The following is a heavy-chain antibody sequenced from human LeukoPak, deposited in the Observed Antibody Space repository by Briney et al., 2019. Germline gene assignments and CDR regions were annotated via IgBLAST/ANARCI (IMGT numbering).Heavy chain of an antibody. CDR1: GFTFSSYA. D-gene: IGHD6-13*01. CDR2: ISYDGSNK. J-gene: IGHJ6*03. V-gene: IGHV3-30-3*01. Sequence: GGSLRLSCAASGFTFSSYAMHWVRQAPGKGLEWVAVISYDGSNKYYADSVKGRLTISRDNSKNTLYLQMNSLRAEDTAVYYCARGSSWYHYYYYYMDVWGKGTTVTVSS. CDR3: ARGSSWYHYYYYYMDV.